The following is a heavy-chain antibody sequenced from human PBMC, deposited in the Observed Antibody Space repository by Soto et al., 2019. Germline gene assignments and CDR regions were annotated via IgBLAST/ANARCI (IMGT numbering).Heavy chain of an antibody. CDR2: ISGSGGST. Sequence: GGSLRLSCAASGFTFSSYAMSWVRQAPGKGLEWVSAISGSGGSTYYADSVKGRFTISRDNSKNTLYLQMNSLRAEDTAVYYCVKDGGSSTSFALYYYYYYGMDVWGQGTTVTVSS. D-gene: IGHD2-2*01. J-gene: IGHJ6*02. CDR3: VKDGGSSTSFALYYYYYYGMDV. V-gene: IGHV3-23*01. CDR1: GFTFSSYA.